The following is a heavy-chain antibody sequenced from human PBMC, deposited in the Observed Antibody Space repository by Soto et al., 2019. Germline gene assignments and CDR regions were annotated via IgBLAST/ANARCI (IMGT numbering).Heavy chain of an antibody. V-gene: IGHV1-18*01. J-gene: IGHJ6*02. CDR2: ISAYNGNT. Sequence: ASVKVSCKASGYTFTSYGISWVRQAPGQGLEWMGWISAYNGNTNYAQKLQGRVTMTTDTSTSTAYMELRSLRSDDTAVYYCAREMVVQAAIAYYGMDVWGQGTTVTVYS. D-gene: IGHD2-2*02. CDR1: GYTFTSYG. CDR3: AREMVVQAAIAYYGMDV.